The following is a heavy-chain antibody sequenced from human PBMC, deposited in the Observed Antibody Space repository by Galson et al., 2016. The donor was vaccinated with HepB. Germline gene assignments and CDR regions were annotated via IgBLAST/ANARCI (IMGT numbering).Heavy chain of an antibody. D-gene: IGHD6-19*01. V-gene: IGHV3-23*01. J-gene: IGHJ4*02. CDR3: TRDGWYDSGSGFDPFDY. CDR2: ISSSGGST. CDR1: GFTFSSYA. Sequence: SLRLSCAASGFTFSSYAMSWVRQAPGKGLEWVSAISSSGGSTFYADSVKGRFTISRDNSKNTLYLQMNSLRLEDTAVYYCTRDGWYDSGSGFDPFDYWGQGTLVTGSS.